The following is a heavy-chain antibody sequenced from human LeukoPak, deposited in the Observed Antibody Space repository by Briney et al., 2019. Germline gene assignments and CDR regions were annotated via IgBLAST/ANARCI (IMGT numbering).Heavy chain of an antibody. CDR3: ARDRGIAVAGTVDTSDY. Sequence: GGSLRLSCAASGFTVSSNYMSWVRQAPGKGLEWVSVIYSGGSTYYADSVKGRFTISRDNSKNTLYLQMNSLRAEDTAVYYCARDRGIAVAGTVDTSDYWGQGTLVTVSS. CDR1: GFTVSSNY. D-gene: IGHD6-19*01. V-gene: IGHV3-66*01. J-gene: IGHJ4*02. CDR2: IYSGGST.